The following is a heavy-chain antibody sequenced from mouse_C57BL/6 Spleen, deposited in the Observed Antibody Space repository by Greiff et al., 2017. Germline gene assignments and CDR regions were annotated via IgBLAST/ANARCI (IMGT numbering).Heavy chain of an antibody. CDR1: GYAFTNYL. V-gene: IGHV1-54*01. Sequence: QAQLQQPGAELVRPGTSVKVSCKASGYAFTNYLIEWVKQRPGQGLEWIGVINPGSGGTNYNEKFKGKATLTADKSSSTAYMQLSSLTSEDSEVYFCGRWDGYYDYAMDYWGQGTSVTVSS. CDR3: GRWDGYYDYAMDY. CDR2: INPGSGGT. J-gene: IGHJ4*01. D-gene: IGHD2-3*01.